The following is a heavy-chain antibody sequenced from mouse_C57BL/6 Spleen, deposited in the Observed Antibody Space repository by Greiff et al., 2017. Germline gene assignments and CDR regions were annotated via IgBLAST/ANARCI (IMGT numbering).Heavy chain of an antibody. CDR1: GYTFTSYW. Sequence: QVQLQQPGAELVKPGASVKLSCKASGYTFTSYWMQWVKQRPGQGLEWIGEIDPSDSYTNYNQKFKGKATLTVDTSSSTAYMQLSSLTSEDSAVYCCATLVPTGGAYRGQGTLVTVSA. J-gene: IGHJ3*01. V-gene: IGHV1-50*01. CDR3: ATLVPTGGAY. CDR2: IDPSDSYT. D-gene: IGHD3-1*01.